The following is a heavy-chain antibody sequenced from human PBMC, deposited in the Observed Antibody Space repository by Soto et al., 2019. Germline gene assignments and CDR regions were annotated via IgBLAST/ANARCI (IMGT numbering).Heavy chain of an antibody. J-gene: IGHJ4*02. Sequence: GASVKVSCKASGGTFSSYAISWVRQAPGQGLEWMGGIIPIFGTANYAQKFQGRVTITADESTSTAYMELSSLRSEDTAVYYCARVKGIAVAGPIDYWGQGTLVTVSS. D-gene: IGHD6-19*01. CDR3: ARVKGIAVAGPIDY. V-gene: IGHV1-69*13. CDR1: GGTFSSYA. CDR2: IIPIFGTA.